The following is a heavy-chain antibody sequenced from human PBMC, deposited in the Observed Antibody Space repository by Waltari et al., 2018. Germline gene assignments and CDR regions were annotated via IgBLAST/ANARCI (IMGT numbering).Heavy chain of an antibody. CDR2: IFYSGNA. CDR1: GGSISNKYYS. CDR3: ARLGYNNENYYIGFDY. J-gene: IGHJ4*02. Sequence: QLQLQESGPGLLKPSETLSLTCGVSGGSISNKYYSWAWSRQPPGQGLEWIGNIFYSGNAKYSPSLKSRVTISVDTSKNNFSLKLSSVTAADTAVYYCARLGYNNENYYIGFDYWGQGTLVTVSS. V-gene: IGHV4-39*01. D-gene: IGHD2-15*01.